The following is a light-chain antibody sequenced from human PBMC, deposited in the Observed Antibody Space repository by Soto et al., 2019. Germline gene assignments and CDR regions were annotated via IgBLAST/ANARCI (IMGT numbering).Light chain of an antibody. CDR1: QDISDW. Sequence: DIQMTPSPSSVSASVGDRVTITCRASQDISDWLAWHQQKPGKAPKLLIYAATTLHSGVPSRFSGSRSGTDFTLTISSLQPEDFATYYCQQGHTFPLTFGGGTKVEIK. CDR3: QQGHTFPLT. V-gene: IGKV1-12*01. J-gene: IGKJ4*01. CDR2: AAT.